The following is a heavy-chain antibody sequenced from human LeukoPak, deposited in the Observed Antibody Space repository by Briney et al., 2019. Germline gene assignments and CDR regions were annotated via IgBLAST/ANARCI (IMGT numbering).Heavy chain of an antibody. CDR1: GYTFTYRY. V-gene: IGHV1-45*02. CDR2: ITPFNGNT. Sequence: GSSVKVSCKASGYTFTYRYLHWVRQAPGQALEWMGWITPFNGNTNYAQKFQDRVTITRDRSMSTAYMELSSLRSEDTAMYYCASWRERLEPDAFDIWGQGTMVTVSS. J-gene: IGHJ3*02. CDR3: ASWRERLEPDAFDI. D-gene: IGHD1-26*01.